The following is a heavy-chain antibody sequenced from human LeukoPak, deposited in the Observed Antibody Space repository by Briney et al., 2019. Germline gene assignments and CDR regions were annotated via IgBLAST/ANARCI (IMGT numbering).Heavy chain of an antibody. D-gene: IGHD2-15*01. J-gene: IGHJ3*02. CDR1: GFSFSSYG. CDR2: MSYGGTYK. Sequence: GRSLRLSCAASGFSFSSYGMHWVRQAPGKGLGWVAVMSYGGTYKYYADSVKGRFTISRDNSKNTVYLQMNSLRGEDTAVYYCARSRGSPNSGEDAFDIWGQGTVVTVSS. V-gene: IGHV3-30*19. CDR3: ARSRGSPNSGEDAFDI.